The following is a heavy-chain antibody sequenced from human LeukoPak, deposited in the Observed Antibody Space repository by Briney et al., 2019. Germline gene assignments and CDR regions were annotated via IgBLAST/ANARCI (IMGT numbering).Heavy chain of an antibody. CDR3: AGMTYCDGGGYYMDV. J-gene: IGHJ6*03. CDR2: IDWDDDE. Sequence: SGPALVKPTQTLTLTCTFAGSSFSGTTMCVAWVRLPPGKALQWLARIDWDDDEYYSTSLRPRLTISKDTSKNQVVLTMTNLDPVDTATYYCAGMTYCDGGGYYMDVWGRGTTVTVSS. CDR1: GSSFSGTTMC. D-gene: IGHD2-21*01. V-gene: IGHV2-70*11.